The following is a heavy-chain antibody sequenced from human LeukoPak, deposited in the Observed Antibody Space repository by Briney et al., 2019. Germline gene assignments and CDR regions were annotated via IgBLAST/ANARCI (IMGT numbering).Heavy chain of an antibody. CDR3: ARVAAARRLGPSDAFDI. V-gene: IGHV4-61*02. D-gene: IGHD6-13*01. CDR2: IYTSGST. CDR1: GGSINSGNYY. J-gene: IGHJ3*02. Sequence: SETLSLTCTVSGGSINSGNYYWIWIRQPAGKGLEYIGRIYTSGSTNYNTSFKSRVTISVDTSKNQFSLNLSSVTAADTAVYYCARVAAARRLGPSDAFDIWGQGTMVTVSS.